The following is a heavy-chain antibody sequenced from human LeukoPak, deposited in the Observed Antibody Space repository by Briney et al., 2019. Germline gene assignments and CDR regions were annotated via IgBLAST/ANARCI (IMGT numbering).Heavy chain of an antibody. V-gene: IGHV1-69*04. CDR3: ARVPETAYYYDSSGYEFDY. D-gene: IGHD3-22*01. J-gene: IGHJ4*02. CDR1: GDTFSSYA. CDR2: IIPIFGIA. Sequence: GASVKVSCKASGDTFSSYAISWVRQAPGQGLEWMGRIIPIFGIANYAQRFQGRVTITADKSTSTAYMELSSLRSEDTAVYYCARVPETAYYYDSSGYEFDYWGQGTLVTVSS.